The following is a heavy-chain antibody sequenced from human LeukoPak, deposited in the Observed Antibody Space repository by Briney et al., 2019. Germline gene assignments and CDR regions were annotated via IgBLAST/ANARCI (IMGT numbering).Heavy chain of an antibody. Sequence: AGGSLRLSCAASGFNFVEYAMHWVRQAPGKSLEWVSVISWDGGSIYYTDSGKGRFTISRDNRGSSLYLQMNSLRTEDSALYYCVKGGPYDRAGIADYWGQGTLVTVSS. J-gene: IGHJ4*02. CDR2: ISWDGGSI. CDR1: GFNFVEYA. CDR3: VKGGPYDRAGIADY. D-gene: IGHD3-22*01. V-gene: IGHV3-43D*03.